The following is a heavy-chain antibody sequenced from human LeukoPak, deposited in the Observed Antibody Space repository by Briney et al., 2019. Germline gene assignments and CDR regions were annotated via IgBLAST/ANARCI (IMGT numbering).Heavy chain of an antibody. CDR2: ISSSGSTI. CDR3: AAIAVAGRYYFDY. CDR1: GFTFSDYY. Sequence: PGGSLRLSCAASGFTFSDYYMSWIRQAPGKGLEWVSYISSSGSTIYYADSVKGRFTIPRDNAKNSLYLQMNSLRAEDTAVYYCAAIAVAGRYYFDYWGQGTLVTVSS. D-gene: IGHD6-19*01. V-gene: IGHV3-11*01. J-gene: IGHJ4*02.